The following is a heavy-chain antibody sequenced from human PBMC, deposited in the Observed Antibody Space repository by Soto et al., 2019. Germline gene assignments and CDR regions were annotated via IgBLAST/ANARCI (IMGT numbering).Heavy chain of an antibody. CDR3: ARWLGYGPHFDY. D-gene: IGHD5-12*01. J-gene: IGHJ4*02. CDR2: IYYSGRT. Sequence: QVQLQESGPGLVKPSQTLSLTCTVSGGSISSGDYYWSWIRQPPGKGLEWIGYIYYSGRTSYNPSLKSRVTISVDTSKNQFSLKLSSVTAADTAVYYCARWLGYGPHFDYWGQGTLVTVSS. V-gene: IGHV4-30-4*01. CDR1: GGSISSGDYY.